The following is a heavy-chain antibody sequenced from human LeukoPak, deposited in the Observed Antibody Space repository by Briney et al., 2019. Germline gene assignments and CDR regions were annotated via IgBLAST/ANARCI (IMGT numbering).Heavy chain of an antibody. Sequence: ASVKVSCKASGYTFTSYGISWVRQAPGQGLEWMGWISAYNGNTNYAQKLQGRVTMTTDTSTSTAYMELRSLRSDDTAVYYCARVGNYDFWSGYSGGNWFDPWGQGTLVTVSS. V-gene: IGHV1-18*01. CDR1: GYTFTSYG. J-gene: IGHJ5*02. CDR2: ISAYNGNT. D-gene: IGHD3-3*01. CDR3: ARVGNYDFWSGYSGGNWFDP.